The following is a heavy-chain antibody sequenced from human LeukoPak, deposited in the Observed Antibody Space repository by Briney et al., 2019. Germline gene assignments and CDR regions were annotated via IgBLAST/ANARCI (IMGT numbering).Heavy chain of an antibody. Sequence: SETLSLTCAVYGGSFSGYYWSWIRQPPGKGLEWIGEINHSGSANYNPSLKSRVTISVDTSKNQFSLKLSSVTAADTAVYYCARFYDFWSGYYNNWFDPWGQGTLVTVSS. CDR2: INHSGSA. V-gene: IGHV4-34*01. CDR1: GGSFSGYY. D-gene: IGHD3-3*01. CDR3: ARFYDFWSGYYNNWFDP. J-gene: IGHJ5*02.